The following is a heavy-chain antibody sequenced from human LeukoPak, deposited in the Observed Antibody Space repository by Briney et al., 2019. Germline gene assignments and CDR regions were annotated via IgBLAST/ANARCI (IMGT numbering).Heavy chain of an antibody. CDR1: GFTFSSYS. D-gene: IGHD4-23*01. J-gene: IGHJ4*02. Sequence: GGSLRLSCAASGFTFSSYSMNWVRQAPGKGLEWVSYISSSSSTIYYADSVKGRFTISRDNAKNSLYLQMNSLRAEDTAVYYCARPQTTVEDLDFDYWGQGTLVTVSS. V-gene: IGHV3-48*04. CDR2: ISSSSSTI. CDR3: ARPQTTVEDLDFDY.